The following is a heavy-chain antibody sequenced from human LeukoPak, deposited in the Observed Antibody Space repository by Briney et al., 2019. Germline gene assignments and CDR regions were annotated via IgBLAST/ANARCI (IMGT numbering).Heavy chain of an antibody. CDR3: ARVGRELYFDY. D-gene: IGHD1-26*01. Sequence: SQTLSLTCTVSGGSISSGSYYWSWIQQPAGKGLEWIGRVYTSGSTNYNPSLKSRLTISVDTSKNQFSLKLSSVTAADTAVYYCARVGRELYFDYWAREPWSPSPQ. CDR2: VYTSGST. CDR1: GGSISSGSYY. V-gene: IGHV4-61*02. J-gene: IGHJ4*02.